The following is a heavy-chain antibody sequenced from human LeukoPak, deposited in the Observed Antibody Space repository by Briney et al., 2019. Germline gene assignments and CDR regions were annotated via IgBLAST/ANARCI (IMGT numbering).Heavy chain of an antibody. CDR3: ASPSVVGSALRYYFDY. J-gene: IGHJ4*02. CDR1: GFTFSSYA. D-gene: IGHD2-15*01. V-gene: IGHV3-30-3*01. CDR2: ISYDGSNK. Sequence: GGSLRLSCAASGFTFSSYAMHWVRQAPGKGLEWVAVISYDGSNKYYADSVKGRFTISRDNSKNTLYLQMNSLRAEDTAVYYCASPSVVGSALRYYFDYWGQGTLVTVSS.